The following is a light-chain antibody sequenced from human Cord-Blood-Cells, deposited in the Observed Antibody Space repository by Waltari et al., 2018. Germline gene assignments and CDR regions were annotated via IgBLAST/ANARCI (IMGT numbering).Light chain of an antibody. CDR3: QQSYSTPFT. J-gene: IGKJ3*01. CDR1: QSISSY. Sequence: DIQMTQSPSSLSASVGDIVTITCRASQSISSYLNWYQQKPGKAPKLLIYAASSLQSGVPSRFSGSGSGTEFTLTISSLLPEDFATYYCQQSYSTPFTVGPGTKVDIK. V-gene: IGKV1-39*01. CDR2: AAS.